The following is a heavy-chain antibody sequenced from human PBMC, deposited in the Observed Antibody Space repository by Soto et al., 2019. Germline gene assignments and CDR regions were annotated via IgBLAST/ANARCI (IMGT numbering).Heavy chain of an antibody. V-gene: IGHV2-5*02. CDR3: SHRLWRANMTEQIYWLEP. CDR1: GFSLRSTGVG. CDR2: IYWDEGK. D-gene: IGHD1-26*01. Sequence: QITLKESGPTLGKPTQTLTLTCTLSGFSLRSTGVGVCWFRQPPGKAPAGLALIYWDEGKRYYPYLQNRLTITVDTFKSLVYLTMTNVDPVDTATYYCSHRLWRANMTEQIYWLEPCGQGPLVTVSS. J-gene: IGHJ5*02.